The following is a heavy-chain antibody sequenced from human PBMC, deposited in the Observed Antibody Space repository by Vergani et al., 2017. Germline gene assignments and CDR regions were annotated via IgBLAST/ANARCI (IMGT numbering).Heavy chain of an antibody. CDR1: GGSISSYY. Sequence: QVQLQESGPGLVKPSETLSLTCTVSGGSISSYYWSWIRQPPGKGLEWIGYIYYSGSTYYNPSLKSRVTISVDTSKNQFSLKLSSVTAADTAVYYCARVGYYYDSSGYYFIDYWGQGTLVTVSS. V-gene: IGHV4-59*08. J-gene: IGHJ4*02. CDR2: IYYSGST. CDR3: ARVGYYYDSSGYYFIDY. D-gene: IGHD3-22*01.